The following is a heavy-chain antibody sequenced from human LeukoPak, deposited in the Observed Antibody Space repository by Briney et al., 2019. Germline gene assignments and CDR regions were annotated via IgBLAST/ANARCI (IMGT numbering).Heavy chain of an antibody. D-gene: IGHD1-1*01. CDR3: ARGWKYYYYMDV. V-gene: IGHV4-34*01. Sequence: PSETLSLTCAVYGGSFRGYYWSWIRQPPGKGLEWIGEINYNGSTNYNPALKSRVTISVDTSKNQFSLKLSSVTAADTAVYYCARGWKYYYYMDVWGKGTTVTVSS. J-gene: IGHJ6*03. CDR2: INYNGST. CDR1: GGSFRGYY.